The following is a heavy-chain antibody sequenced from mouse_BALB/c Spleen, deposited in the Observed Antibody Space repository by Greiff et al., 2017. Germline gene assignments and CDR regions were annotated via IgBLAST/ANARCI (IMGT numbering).Heavy chain of an antibody. CDR2: IYPGDGDT. CDR1: GYAFSSYW. Sequence: QVQLKESGAELVRPGSSVKISCKASGYAFSSYWMNWVKQRPGQGLEWIGQIYPGDGDTNYNGKFKGKATLTADKSSSTAYMQLSSLTSEDSAVYFCAKRGLTTATEDYYAMDYWGQGTSVTVSS. J-gene: IGHJ4*01. V-gene: IGHV1-80*01. CDR3: AKRGLTTATEDYYAMDY. D-gene: IGHD1-2*01.